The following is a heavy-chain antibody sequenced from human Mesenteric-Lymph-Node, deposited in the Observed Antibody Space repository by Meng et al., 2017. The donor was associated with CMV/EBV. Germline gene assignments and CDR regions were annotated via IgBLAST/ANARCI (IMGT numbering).Heavy chain of an antibody. CDR1: GLTFSSYW. J-gene: IGHJ4*02. V-gene: IGHV3-7*01. CDR3: AAGSSWSLFDY. Sequence: SCAASGLTFSSYWMSWVRQAPGKGLEWVANIKQDGSEKYYVDSVKGRFTISRDNAKNSLYLQMNSLRAEDTAVYYCAAGSSWSLFDYWGQGTLVTVSS. CDR2: IKQDGSEK. D-gene: IGHD6-13*01.